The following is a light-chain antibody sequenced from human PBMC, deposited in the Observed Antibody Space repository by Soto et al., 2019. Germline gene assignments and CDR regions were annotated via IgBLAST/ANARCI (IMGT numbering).Light chain of an antibody. CDR2: AAS. V-gene: IGKV1-8*01. CDR3: QQSYSTPLT. J-gene: IGKJ5*01. Sequence: AIRMTQSPSSLSASTGDRVTITCRASQGISSYLAWYQQKPGKAPKLLIYAASTLQSGVPSRFSGSGSGTDFTLTISSLQPEDFATYYCQQSYSTPLTFGGGTRLEIK. CDR1: QGISSY.